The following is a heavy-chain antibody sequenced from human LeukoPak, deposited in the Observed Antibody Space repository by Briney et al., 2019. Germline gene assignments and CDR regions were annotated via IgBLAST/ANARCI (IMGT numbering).Heavy chain of an antibody. CDR1: GFTFSSYA. D-gene: IGHD3-3*02. V-gene: IGHV3-23*01. CDR3: ARVAYDTRFLISLFDRGRQYCYYMDV. Sequence: PGGSLRLSCAASGFTFSSYAMSWVRQAPGKGLEWVSAISGSGGSTYYADSVKGRFTISRDNSKNTLYLQMNSLRAEDTAVYYCARVAYDTRFLISLFDRGRQYCYYMDVWGKGTTVTISS. J-gene: IGHJ6*03. CDR2: ISGSGGST.